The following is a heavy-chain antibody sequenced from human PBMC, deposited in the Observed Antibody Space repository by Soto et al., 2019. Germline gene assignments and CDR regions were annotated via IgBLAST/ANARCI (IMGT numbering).Heavy chain of an antibody. V-gene: IGHV4-4*07. CDR3: AREGSYSAYNFAHGIQLWSFDF. J-gene: IGHJ4*02. Sequence: SETLSLTCTVSGGSINTFYWSWVRQPAGKGLEWIGRIFSSGSTSFNPSLESRVAMSVDTSKNHFSLNLSSVTAADMAVYYCAREGSYSAYNFAHGIQLWSFDFWGQGTLVTVSS. D-gene: IGHD5-12*01. CDR2: IFSSGST. CDR1: GGSINTFY.